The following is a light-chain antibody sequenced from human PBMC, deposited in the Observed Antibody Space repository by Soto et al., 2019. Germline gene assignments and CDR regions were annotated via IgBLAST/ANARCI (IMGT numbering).Light chain of an antibody. CDR3: QQYGSSPRFT. CDR2: GAS. J-gene: IGKJ3*01. V-gene: IGKV3-20*01. CDR1: QSVSTN. Sequence: EIVMTQSPATLSVSPGERVTLSCRASQSVSTNVAWYQQKPGQAPRLLIYGASSRATGIPDRFSGSGSGTDFTLTISRLEPEDFAVYYCQQYGSSPRFTFGPGTKVDIK.